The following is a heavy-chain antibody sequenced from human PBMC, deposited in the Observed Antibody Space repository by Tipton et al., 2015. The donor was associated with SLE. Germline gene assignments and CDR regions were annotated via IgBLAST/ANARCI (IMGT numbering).Heavy chain of an antibody. CDR2: IIPIVGAP. J-gene: IGHJ4*02. CDR3: ARDSASSRAYYCEY. CDR1: GYSFASYG. V-gene: IGHV1-69*01. D-gene: IGHD6-6*01. Sequence: QVQLVQSGAEVKKPGASVRVSCKASGYSFASYGINWVRQAPGHGLEWMGGIIPIVGAPNYAQKFQGRVAITTDEGTATAVMELDSLTSEDTAGYYCARDSASSRAYYCEYGGQGTRITVPT.